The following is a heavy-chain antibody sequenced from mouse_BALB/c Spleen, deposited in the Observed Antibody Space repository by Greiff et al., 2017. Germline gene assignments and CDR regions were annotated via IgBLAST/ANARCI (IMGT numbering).Heavy chain of an antibody. CDR3: ARSIGDSLLRLRAEFAY. CDR1: GFSLSTYGIG. CDR2: IWWNDNK. V-gene: IGHV8-11*01. D-gene: IGHD1-2*01. J-gene: IGHJ3*01. Sequence: QVTLKESGPGILQPSQTLSLTCSFSGFSLSTYGIGVGWIRQPSGKGLEWLAHIWWNDNKYYNTALKSRLTISKDTSNNQVFLKIASVDTADTATYYCARSIGDSLLRLRAEFAYWGQGTLVTVSA.